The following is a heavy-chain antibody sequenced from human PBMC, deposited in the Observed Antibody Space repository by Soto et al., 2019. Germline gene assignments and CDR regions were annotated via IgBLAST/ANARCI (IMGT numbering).Heavy chain of an antibody. CDR1: GGTISSYN. CDR2: IYYSGTT. Sequence: PSETLSLTCAVYGGTISSYNWSWIRQPPGKGLEWIGYIYYSGTTNYNPSLKSRVTISVNTSKNHFSLKLSSVTAADTAVYYCARENSGWYISAFDYWGQGTLVTVPS. J-gene: IGHJ4*02. D-gene: IGHD6-19*01. V-gene: IGHV4-59*01. CDR3: ARENSGWYISAFDY.